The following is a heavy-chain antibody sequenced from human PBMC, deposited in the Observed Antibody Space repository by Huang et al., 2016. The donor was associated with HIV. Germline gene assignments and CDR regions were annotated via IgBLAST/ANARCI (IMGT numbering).Heavy chain of an antibody. J-gene: IGHJ4*02. CDR3: AHRRAGPVGDFNY. Sequence: QITLKESGPTLVKPTQTLTLTCTFSGFSLSTSGVAVGWIRQPPGKALEWLALIYWDDAKRYSPSLRSRLSVTGDTSKNQVVLTMTNVDPVDTATYFCAHRRAGPVGDFNYWGQGTLVTVSS. V-gene: IGHV2-5*02. CDR1: GFSLSTSGVA. D-gene: IGHD1-26*01. CDR2: IYWDDAK.